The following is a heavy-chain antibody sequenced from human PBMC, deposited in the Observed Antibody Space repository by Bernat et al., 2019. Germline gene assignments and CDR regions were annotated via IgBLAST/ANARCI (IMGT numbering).Heavy chain of an antibody. Sequence: EVQLVESGGGLVQPGGSLRLSCAASGFTFSSYWMSWVRQAPGKGLEWVANIKQDGSEKYYVDSVKGRFTISRDNAKNSLYLQMNCLRAEDPAVYYCAREQYYDFWSGSRYYYYGMDVWGQGTTVTVSS. CDR3: AREQYYDFWSGSRYYYYGMDV. CDR2: IKQDGSEK. V-gene: IGHV3-7*03. J-gene: IGHJ6*02. CDR1: GFTFSSYW. D-gene: IGHD3-3*01.